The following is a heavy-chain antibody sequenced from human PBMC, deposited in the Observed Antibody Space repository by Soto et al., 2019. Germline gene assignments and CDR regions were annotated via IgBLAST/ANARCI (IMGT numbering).Heavy chain of an antibody. CDR3: ARAPAVTTHYYYYYYMDV. V-gene: IGHV4-34*01. Sequence: SETLSLTCAVYGGSFSGYYWSWIRQPPGKGLEWIGEINHSGSTNYNPSLKSRVTISVDTSKNQFSLKLSSVTAADTAVYYCARAPAVTTHYYYYYYMDVWGKGTTVTVSS. CDR1: GGSFSGYY. J-gene: IGHJ6*03. CDR2: INHSGST. D-gene: IGHD4-17*01.